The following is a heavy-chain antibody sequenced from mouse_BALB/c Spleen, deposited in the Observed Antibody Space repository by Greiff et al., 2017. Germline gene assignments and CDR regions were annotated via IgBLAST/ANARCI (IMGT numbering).Heavy chain of an antibody. Sequence: QVQLQQSGPELVKPGASVKISCKASGYAFSSSWMNWVKQRPGQGLEWIGRIYPGDGDTNYNGKFKGKATLTADKSSSTAYMQLSSLTSVDSAVYFCARSLTGTSWFAYWGQGTLVTVSA. J-gene: IGHJ3*01. V-gene: IGHV1-82*01. D-gene: IGHD4-1*01. CDR3: ARSLTGTSWFAY. CDR1: GYAFSSSW. CDR2: IYPGDGDT.